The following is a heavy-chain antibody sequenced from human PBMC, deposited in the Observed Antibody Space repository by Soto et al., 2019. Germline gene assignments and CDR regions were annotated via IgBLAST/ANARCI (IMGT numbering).Heavy chain of an antibody. D-gene: IGHD3-16*01. Sequence: ASVXVSCNASGGTFSSCTISWVRQAPGQGLEWMGRIIPILGIANYAQKFQGRVTITADKSTSTAYIELSSLRSEDTAVYYCARDSADLKGDYYYYMDVGGKGTRVTFSS. V-gene: IGHV1-69*04. J-gene: IGHJ6*03. CDR3: ARDSADLKGDYYYYMDV. CDR1: GGTFSSCT. CDR2: IIPILGIA.